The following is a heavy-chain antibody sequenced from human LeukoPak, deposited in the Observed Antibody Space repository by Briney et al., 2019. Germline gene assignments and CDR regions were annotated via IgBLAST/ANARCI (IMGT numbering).Heavy chain of an antibody. CDR1: GGTFSSYA. Sequence: ASVKVSCKASGGTFSSYAISWVRQAPGQGLEWMGGIIPIFGSANYAQKFQGRVTITADKSTSTAYMELSSLRSEDTAVYYCARDDYDILTGYPNWFDPWGQGTLVTVSS. J-gene: IGHJ5*02. CDR3: ARDDYDILTGYPNWFDP. D-gene: IGHD3-9*01. CDR2: IIPIFGSA. V-gene: IGHV1-69*06.